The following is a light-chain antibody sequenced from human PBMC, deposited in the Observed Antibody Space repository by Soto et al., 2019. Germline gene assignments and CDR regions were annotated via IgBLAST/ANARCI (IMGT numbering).Light chain of an antibody. Sequence: QSALTQPASVSGSPGQSITISCTGTSSDVGSYNLVSWYQHHPGKAPKLMIYEGSKRPSGVSNRFSGSKSGNTASLTISGLQAEDAADYYCCSYAGSNTFVFGTGTKLTVL. V-gene: IGLV2-23*03. J-gene: IGLJ1*01. CDR2: EGS. CDR1: SSDVGSYNL. CDR3: CSYAGSNTFV.